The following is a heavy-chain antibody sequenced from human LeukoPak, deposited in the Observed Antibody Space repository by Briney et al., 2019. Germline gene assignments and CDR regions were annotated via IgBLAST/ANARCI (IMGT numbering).Heavy chain of an antibody. CDR2: IYYSGST. Sequence: SETLSLTCTASGGSISSYYWSWIRQPPGKGLEWIGYIYYSGSTNYSPSLKSRLTISVDTSKNQFTLKLSSVTAADTAVYDCARGSSVLNYFDSWGQGTLVTVSS. CDR1: GGSISSYY. V-gene: IGHV4-59*01. D-gene: IGHD6-6*01. J-gene: IGHJ4*02. CDR3: ARGSSVLNYFDS.